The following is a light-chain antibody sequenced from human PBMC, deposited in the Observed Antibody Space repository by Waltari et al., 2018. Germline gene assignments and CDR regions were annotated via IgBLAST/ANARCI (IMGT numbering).Light chain of an antibody. Sequence: EIVLTQSPGTLSLSPGERATLSCRASQTVRTTYLAWYQQKPGQAPTLLIYGASSRATGIPDRFSGSVSGTDLSLTISSLEPEDFAVYYCQQYDISPLTFGGGTKVEIK. J-gene: IGKJ4*01. CDR3: QQYDISPLT. CDR1: QTVRTTY. CDR2: GAS. V-gene: IGKV3-20*01.